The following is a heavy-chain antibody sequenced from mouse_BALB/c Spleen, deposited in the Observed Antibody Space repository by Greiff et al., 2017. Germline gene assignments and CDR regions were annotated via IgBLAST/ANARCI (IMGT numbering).Heavy chain of an antibody. CDR2: ISYSGST. Sequence: EVQRVESGPSLVKPSQTLSLTCSVTGDSITSGYWNWIRKFPGNKLEYMGYISYSGSTYYNPSLKSRISITRDTSKNQYYLQLNSVTTEDTATYYCARRGYITTAIDYWGQGTTLTVSS. J-gene: IGHJ2*01. CDR3: ARRGYITTAIDY. CDR1: GDSITSGY. D-gene: IGHD1-2*01. V-gene: IGHV3-8*02.